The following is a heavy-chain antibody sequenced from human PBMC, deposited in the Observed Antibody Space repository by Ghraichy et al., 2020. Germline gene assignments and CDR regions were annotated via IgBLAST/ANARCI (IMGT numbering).Heavy chain of an antibody. CDR3: ARGTLWFGESY. CDR2: IKQDGSEK. D-gene: IGHD3-10*01. J-gene: IGHJ4*02. Sequence: GESLNISCAASGFTFSSYWMSWVRQAPGKGLEWVANIKQDGSEKYYVDSVKGRFTISRDNAKNSLYLQMNSLRAEDTAVYYCARGTLWFGESYWGQGTLVTVSS. CDR1: GFTFSSYW. V-gene: IGHV3-7*01.